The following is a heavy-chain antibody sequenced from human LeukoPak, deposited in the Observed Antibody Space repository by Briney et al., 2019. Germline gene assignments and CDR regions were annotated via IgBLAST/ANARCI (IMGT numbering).Heavy chain of an antibody. D-gene: IGHD4-17*01. Sequence: ASVKVSCKASGYTFTGYYMHWVRQAPGQGLEWMGWINPNSGGTNYAQKFQGRVTMTRDTSISTAYMELSRLRSDDTAVYYCARVDQYGDYANYWGQGTLVTVSS. CDR2: INPNSGGT. J-gene: IGHJ4*02. V-gene: IGHV1-2*02. CDR1: GYTFTGYY. CDR3: ARVDQYGDYANY.